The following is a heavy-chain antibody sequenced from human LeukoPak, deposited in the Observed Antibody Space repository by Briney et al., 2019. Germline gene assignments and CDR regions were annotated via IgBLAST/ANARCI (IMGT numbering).Heavy chain of an antibody. D-gene: IGHD3-10*01. CDR3: ARAPSAGSYSFYYFDY. J-gene: IGHJ4*02. V-gene: IGHV4-4*07. Sequence: SETLSLTCTVSGGSISSYYWSWIRQPAGKGLEWIGRIYTSGSTNHDPSLKSRVTMSVDTSKNQFSLKLSSVTAADAAVYYCARAPSAGSYSFYYFDYWGQGTLVTVSS. CDR1: GGSISSYY. CDR2: IYTSGST.